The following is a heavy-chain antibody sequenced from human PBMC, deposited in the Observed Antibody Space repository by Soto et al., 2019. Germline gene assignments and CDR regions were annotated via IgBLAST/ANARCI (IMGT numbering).Heavy chain of an antibody. D-gene: IGHD3-10*01. V-gene: IGHV1-46*01. CDR2: INPSGGST. J-gene: IGHJ6*02. CDR1: GYTFTSYY. CDR3: ARSRLVRGATNYYYYYGMDV. Sequence: ASVKVSCKASGYTFTSYYMHWVRQAPGQGLEWMGIINPSGGSTSYAQKFQGRVTMTRDTSTSTVYMELSSLRSEDTAVYYCARSRLVRGATNYYYYYGMDVWGQGTTVTVSS.